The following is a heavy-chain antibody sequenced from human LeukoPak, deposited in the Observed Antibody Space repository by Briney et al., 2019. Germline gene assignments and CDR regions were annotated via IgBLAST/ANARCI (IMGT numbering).Heavy chain of an antibody. CDR2: IYSGGST. J-gene: IGHJ5*02. D-gene: IGHD1-26*01. V-gene: IGHV3-66*02. Sequence: PGGSLRLSCAASGFTFSTSYMNWVRQAPGKGLQWVSPIYSGGSTFHADSVTGRFTVSRDNSRNTLYLQMDSLSPEDTAVYYCARDTTYSPRGQGTLVTVSS. CDR1: GFTFSTSY. CDR3: ARDTTYSP.